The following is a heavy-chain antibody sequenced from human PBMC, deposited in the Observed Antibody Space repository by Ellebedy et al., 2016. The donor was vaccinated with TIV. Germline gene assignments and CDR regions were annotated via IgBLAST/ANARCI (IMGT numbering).Heavy chain of an antibody. D-gene: IGHD2-21*01. Sequence: GESLKISCAASGFTFSSYAMSWVRQAPGKGLEWVSAISGSGGDTYYADSVRGRFTISRDNAKSSLYLQMNSLRDEDTAMYYCARDNYCGGDCYPDWYFDLWGRGTLVTVSS. CDR3: ARDNYCGGDCYPDWYFDL. V-gene: IGHV3-23*01. CDR1: GFTFSSYA. CDR2: ISGSGGDT. J-gene: IGHJ2*01.